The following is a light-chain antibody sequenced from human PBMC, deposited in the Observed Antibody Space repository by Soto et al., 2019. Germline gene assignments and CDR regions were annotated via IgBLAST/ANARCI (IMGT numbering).Light chain of an antibody. CDR1: QTINNNY. Sequence: EVVLTQSPGTLSLSPGERATLSCRACQTINNNYLAWYQQKPGQAPRLLIYGASNRATGIPDRFSGSGSGTDFTLTISRLEPEESAMYYCQQYIHPPQTFGQGTKVEIK. J-gene: IGKJ1*01. V-gene: IGKV3-20*01. CDR2: GAS. CDR3: QQYIHPPQT.